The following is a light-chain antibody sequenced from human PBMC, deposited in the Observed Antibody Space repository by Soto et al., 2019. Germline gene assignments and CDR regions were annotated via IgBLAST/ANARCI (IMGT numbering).Light chain of an antibody. CDR1: QSISSW. CDR2: KAS. V-gene: IGKV1-5*03. J-gene: IGKJ4*01. CDR3: QVYTCYSNS. Sequence: DIQMSLSPSTLSVCVKDRVTITCRASQSISSWLAWYQQKPGKAPKLLIYKASSLESGVPSRFSGSGSGTEFTLTISSLQPDDFATYCCQVYTCYSNSFGGGSNLDIK.